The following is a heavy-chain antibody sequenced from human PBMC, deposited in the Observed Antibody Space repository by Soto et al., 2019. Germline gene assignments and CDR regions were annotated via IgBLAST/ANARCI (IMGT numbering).Heavy chain of an antibody. CDR1: GFTFSSYA. Sequence: QVQLVESGGGVVQPGRSLRLSCAASGFTFSSYAMHWVRQAPGKGLEWVAVISYDGSNKYYADSVKGRFTISRDNSKNTLYLQVNSLRAEDTAVYYCARGEGAVAGTDFDYWGQGTLVTVSS. J-gene: IGHJ4*02. D-gene: IGHD6-19*01. V-gene: IGHV3-30-3*01. CDR2: ISYDGSNK. CDR3: ARGEGAVAGTDFDY.